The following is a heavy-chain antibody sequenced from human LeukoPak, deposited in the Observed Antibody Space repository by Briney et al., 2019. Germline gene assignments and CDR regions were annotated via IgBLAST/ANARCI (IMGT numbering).Heavy chain of an antibody. CDR2: IYHSGST. J-gene: IGHJ4*02. V-gene: IGHV4-30-2*01. CDR3: ARIAAAQGADY. Sequence: SETLSLTCAVSGGSISSGGYSWSWIRQPPGKGLEWIGYIYHSGSTYYNPSLKSRVTISVDRSKNQFSLKLSSVTAADTAVYYCARIAAAQGADYWGQGTLVTVSS. D-gene: IGHD6-13*01. CDR1: GGSISSGGYS.